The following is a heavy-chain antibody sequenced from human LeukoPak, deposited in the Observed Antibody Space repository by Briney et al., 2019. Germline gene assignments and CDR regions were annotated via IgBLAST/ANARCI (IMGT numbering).Heavy chain of an antibody. CDR1: GGSISSGGYS. J-gene: IGHJ1*01. Sequence: SQTLSLTCAVSGGSISSGGYSWSWIRQPPEKGLEWIGYIYHSGSTYYNPSLKSRVTISVDRSKNQFSLKLSSVTAADTAVYYCARGDDSSGYVYFQHWGQGTLVTVSS. V-gene: IGHV4-30-2*01. CDR3: ARGDDSSGYVYFQH. D-gene: IGHD3-22*01. CDR2: IYHSGST.